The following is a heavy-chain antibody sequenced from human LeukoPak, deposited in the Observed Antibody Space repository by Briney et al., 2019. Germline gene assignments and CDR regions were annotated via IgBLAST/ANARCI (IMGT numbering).Heavy chain of an antibody. CDR3: GRGRGNGRPENYFDY. V-gene: IGHV1-8*01. Sequence: ASVKVSFKASGYTFTSYDINWVRQATGQGPEWMGWMNPNSGNTGYVQRFQGRVTMTRNTSISTAYVELNSLRSEDTAVYFCGRGRGNGRPENYFDYWGQGTLVTVSS. D-gene: IGHD2-8*01. J-gene: IGHJ4*02. CDR1: GYTFTSYD. CDR2: MNPNSGNT.